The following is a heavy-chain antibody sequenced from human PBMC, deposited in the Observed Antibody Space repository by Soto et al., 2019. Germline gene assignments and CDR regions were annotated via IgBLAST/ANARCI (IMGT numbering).Heavy chain of an antibody. D-gene: IGHD4-17*01. J-gene: IGHJ6*01. Sequence: ASVKVSCKASGYTFTGYYMHWVRQAPGQGLEWMGWINPNSGGTNYAQKFQGWVTMTRDTSISTAYMELSRLRSDDTAVYYCARMAVMTTVTTSVYYYYYGMDVWGQGTTVTVSS. CDR1: GYTFTGYY. CDR3: ARMAVMTTVTTSVYYYYYGMDV. V-gene: IGHV1-2*04. CDR2: INPNSGGT.